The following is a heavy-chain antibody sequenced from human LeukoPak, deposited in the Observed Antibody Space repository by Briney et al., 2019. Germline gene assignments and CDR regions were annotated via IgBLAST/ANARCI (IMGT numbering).Heavy chain of an antibody. Sequence: ASVKVSCTASGYTFTSYAMHWVRQAPGQRLEWMGWVNAGNGNTKYSQKFQGRVTITRDTSASTAYMELSSLRSEDTAVYCCARDLYYGSGSPPYYYYGMDVWGKGTTVTVSS. CDR2: VNAGNGNT. CDR1: GYTFTSYA. J-gene: IGHJ6*04. D-gene: IGHD3-10*01. V-gene: IGHV1-3*01. CDR3: ARDLYYGSGSPPYYYYGMDV.